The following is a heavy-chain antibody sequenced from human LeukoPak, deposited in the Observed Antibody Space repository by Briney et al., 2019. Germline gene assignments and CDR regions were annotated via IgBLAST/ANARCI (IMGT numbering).Heavy chain of an antibody. CDR1: GSTYSSCA. J-gene: IGHJ4*02. CDR2: SSGSGGST. CDR3: AKSRGGALAYYFDY. D-gene: IGHD3-10*01. Sequence: GGSLRLSCVAAGSTYSSCAMSWDRRAPGKRLQWGPASSGSGGSTYYEDSVKGRFTISRDNSKNTLYLQMNSLRAAETAVYHCAKSRGGALAYYFDYWGPGTLVTVSS. V-gene: IGHV3-23*01.